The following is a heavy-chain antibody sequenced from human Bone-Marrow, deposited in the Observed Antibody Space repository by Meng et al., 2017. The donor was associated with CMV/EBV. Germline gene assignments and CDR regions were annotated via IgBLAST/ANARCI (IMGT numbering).Heavy chain of an antibody. V-gene: IGHV3-7*01. CDR1: GSTFSSYW. CDR2: IKQDGSEK. CDR3: ARGRYQLLGF. D-gene: IGHD2-2*01. Sequence: GESLKISCAASGSTFSSYWMSWVRQAPGKGLEWVAIIKQDGSEKYYVESVKGRFTISRDNAKNSLYLQMNSLRAEDTAVYYCARGRYQLLGFWGQGTLVTVSS. J-gene: IGHJ4*02.